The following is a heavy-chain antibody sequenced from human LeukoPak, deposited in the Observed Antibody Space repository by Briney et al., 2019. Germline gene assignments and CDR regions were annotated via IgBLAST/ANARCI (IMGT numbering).Heavy chain of an antibody. CDR2: INHSGST. V-gene: IGHV4-34*01. Sequence: SETLSLTCAVYGGSFSGYYWSWIRQPPGKGLEWIGEINHSGSTNYNPSLKSRVTISVKTSKNQFSLKLRSVTAADTAVYYCARVGAARINWFDPWGQGTLVTVSS. D-gene: IGHD6-6*01. CDR1: GGSFSGYY. CDR3: ARVGAARINWFDP. J-gene: IGHJ5*02.